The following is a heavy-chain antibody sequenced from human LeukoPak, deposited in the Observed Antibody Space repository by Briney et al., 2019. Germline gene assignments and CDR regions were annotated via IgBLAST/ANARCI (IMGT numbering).Heavy chain of an antibody. J-gene: IGHJ6*02. Sequence: GGSLRLSCTAFGFTFGDHAMNWVRQAPGKGLEWVGFIRRKRRGGTTEYAASVNGRFSISRDDSNSILYLQMNSLKPEDTAVYYCTRELWFGENGMDVWGRGATVTVSS. CDR3: TRELWFGENGMDV. D-gene: IGHD3-10*01. CDR2: IRRKRRGGTT. CDR1: GFTFGDHA. V-gene: IGHV3-49*04.